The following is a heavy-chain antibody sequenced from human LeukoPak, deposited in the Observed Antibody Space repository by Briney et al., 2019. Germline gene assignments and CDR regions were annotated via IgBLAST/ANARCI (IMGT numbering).Heavy chain of an antibody. Sequence: VASLSLSCEVSGYTLTELSMHWVRQAPGKGLEWVGGFDPEDGETIYAQKFQGRGTMTEDTSTDTAYMEPSSLRSEDTAVYYCAIANITIFGVVIWKHNWFDPWGQGTLVTVSS. J-gene: IGHJ5*02. CDR2: FDPEDGET. D-gene: IGHD3-3*01. V-gene: IGHV1-24*01. CDR3: AIANITIFGVVIWKHNWFDP. CDR1: GYTLTELS.